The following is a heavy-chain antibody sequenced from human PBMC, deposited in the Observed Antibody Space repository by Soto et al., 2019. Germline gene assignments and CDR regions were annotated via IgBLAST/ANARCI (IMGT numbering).Heavy chain of an antibody. V-gene: IGHV4-31*03. Sequence: PSETLSLTCSVSGGSINSGGYYWSWIRQHPGKGLEWFGSISDRGTAYYNPSLRSRISISIHTSKNQFSLKVRSVTAADAAVFYCARGRTFYAPWGQGILVTVSP. CDR1: GGSINSGGYY. CDR2: ISDRGTA. J-gene: IGHJ5*02. CDR3: ARGRTFYAP. D-gene: IGHD2-2*01.